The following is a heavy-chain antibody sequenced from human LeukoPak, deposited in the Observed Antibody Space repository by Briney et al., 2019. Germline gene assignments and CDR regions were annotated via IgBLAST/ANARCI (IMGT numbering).Heavy chain of an antibody. CDR1: GFTFSSYA. CDR3: ARDLIQLWLRGFIGY. J-gene: IGHJ4*01. V-gene: IGHV3-30*04. Sequence: GGSLRLSCAASGFTFSSYAMHWVRQPPGKGLEWVAVISYDGSNKYYADSVKVRFTISRDNSKNTLYLQMISLRAEDTAVYYCARDLIQLWLRGFIGYWGQGTLVTVSS. CDR2: ISYDGSNK. D-gene: IGHD5-18*01.